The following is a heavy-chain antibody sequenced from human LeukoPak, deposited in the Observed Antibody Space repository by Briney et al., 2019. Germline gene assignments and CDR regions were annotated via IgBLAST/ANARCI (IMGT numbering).Heavy chain of an antibody. D-gene: IGHD3-10*01. CDR3: ARDLSDYYGSGSYRPIDAFDI. Sequence: SETLSLTCAVYGGSFSGYYWSWIRQPPGKGLEWIGEINHSGSPNYNPSLKSRVTISIDTSKNQFSLKLSPVTAADTAVYYCARDLSDYYGSGSYRPIDAFDIWGQGTMVTISS. V-gene: IGHV4-34*01. CDR2: INHSGSP. J-gene: IGHJ3*02. CDR1: GGSFSGYY.